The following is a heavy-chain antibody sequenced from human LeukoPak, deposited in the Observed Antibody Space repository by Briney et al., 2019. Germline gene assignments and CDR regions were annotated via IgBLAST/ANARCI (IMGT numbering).Heavy chain of an antibody. D-gene: IGHD5-18*01. V-gene: IGHV3-20*04. CDR3: ASLDTAMAIDY. CDR1: GFTFDDYG. CDR2: INWNGGST. Sequence: GGSLRLSCAASGFTFDDYGMSWVRQAPGKGLEWVSGINWNGGSTGYADSVKGRFTISRDNAKNSLYLQMNSLRAEDTALYYCASLDTAMAIDYWGQGTLVTVSP. J-gene: IGHJ4*02.